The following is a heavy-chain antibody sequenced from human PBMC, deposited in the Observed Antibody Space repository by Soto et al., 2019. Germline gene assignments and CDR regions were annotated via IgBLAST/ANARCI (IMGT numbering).Heavy chain of an antibody. CDR1: GYTFTSYG. D-gene: IGHD6-19*01. J-gene: IGHJ6*02. CDR2: ISAYNGNT. V-gene: IGHV1-18*01. CDR3: ARVGVGVAGTGHYYYYGMDV. Sequence: QVQLVQSGAEVKKPGASVKVSCKASGYTFTSYGISWVRQAPGQGLEWMGWISAYNGNTNYAQKLQGRVTMTTDTSTSTAYRELRSLRSDDTAVYYCARVGVGVAGTGHYYYYGMDVWGQGTTVTVSS.